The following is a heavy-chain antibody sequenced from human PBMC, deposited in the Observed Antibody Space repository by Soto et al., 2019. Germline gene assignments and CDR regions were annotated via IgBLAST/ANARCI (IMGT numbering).Heavy chain of an antibody. CDR3: ARDPIDSSSSGSFDI. CDR1: IFTFSSFT. Sequence: GGSLRLSCAASIFTFSSFTMNWVRQAPGKGLEWVSSISYSGSFIYYADSVKGRFTISRDNAKNSLYLQMNSLRAEDTGVYYCARDPIDSSSSGSFDIWGQGTMVTVSS. D-gene: IGHD6-6*01. V-gene: IGHV3-21*03. CDR2: ISYSGSFI. J-gene: IGHJ3*02.